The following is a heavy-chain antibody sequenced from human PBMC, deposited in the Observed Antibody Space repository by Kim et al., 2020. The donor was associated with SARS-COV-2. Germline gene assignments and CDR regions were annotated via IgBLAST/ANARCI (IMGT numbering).Heavy chain of an antibody. J-gene: IGHJ4*02. V-gene: IGHV4-34*01. Sequence: SETLSLTCAVYVGSFSGYYWSWIRQPPGKGLEWIGEINHSGSTNYNPSLKSRVTISVDTSKNQFSLKLSSVTAADTAVYYCARGIVRITGTRPNYFDYWGQGTLVTVSS. CDR1: VGSFSGYY. CDR3: ARGIVRITGTRPNYFDY. CDR2: INHSGST. D-gene: IGHD1-20*01.